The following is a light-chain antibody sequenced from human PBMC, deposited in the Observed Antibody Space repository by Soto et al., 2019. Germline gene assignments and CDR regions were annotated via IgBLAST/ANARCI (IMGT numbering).Light chain of an antibody. Sequence: DIQMTQSPSSLSASVGDRVTMTSRASESIARHLNWYQQKPGKAPNLLIYAASSLQNGVPSRFRGGGSGTDFTLTINNLQPEDFATYCYQQTYSTLSITFGQGTRLEIK. CDR1: ESIARH. CDR2: AAS. CDR3: QQTYSTLSIT. V-gene: IGKV1-39*01. J-gene: IGKJ5*01.